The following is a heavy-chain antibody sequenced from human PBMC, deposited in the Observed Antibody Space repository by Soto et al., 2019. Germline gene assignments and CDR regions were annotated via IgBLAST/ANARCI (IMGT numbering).Heavy chain of an antibody. Sequence: EVQLVESGGGLVKPGESLGLSCAASGFSFSDAWMNWVRQAPGKGLEWVGRINSKTDGGTTDYAARVNGRFSISRDDSKNTLYLQMSSLKTDDTAVYYCTSGRLSGHYTDYWGRGTLVTVSS. D-gene: IGHD5-12*01. CDR1: GFSFSDAW. CDR3: TSGRLSGHYTDY. V-gene: IGHV3-15*07. J-gene: IGHJ4*02. CDR2: INSKTDGGTT.